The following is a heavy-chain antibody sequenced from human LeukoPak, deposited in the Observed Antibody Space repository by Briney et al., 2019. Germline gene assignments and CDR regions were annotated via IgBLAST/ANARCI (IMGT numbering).Heavy chain of an antibody. CDR3: ARGVVVSPAPLYYMDV. Sequence: SETLSLTCAVSGYSINSGCYWGWIRQPPGRGLEWIGSIYHIGSTYYNPSLKSRVTMSVDTSKNQFSLKLSSVTAADTAVYYCARGVVVSPAPLYYMDVWGKGATVTVSS. J-gene: IGHJ6*03. CDR2: IYHIGST. CDR1: GYSINSGCY. V-gene: IGHV4-38-2*01. D-gene: IGHD2-15*01.